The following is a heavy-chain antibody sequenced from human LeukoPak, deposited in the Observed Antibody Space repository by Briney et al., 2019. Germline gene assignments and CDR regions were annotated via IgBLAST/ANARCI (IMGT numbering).Heavy chain of an antibody. J-gene: IGHJ3*02. D-gene: IGHD2-21*02. CDR1: GFTVSSNY. Sequence: GGSLRLSCAASGFTVSSNYMSWVRQAPGKGLEGVSVIYSGGSTYYADSVKGRFTIARDNSKNTLYLQMNSLRADDTAVYYCASIPVACDDWRAFDIWGQGTMVTVSS. CDR2: IYSGGST. V-gene: IGHV3-53*01. CDR3: ASIPVACDDWRAFDI.